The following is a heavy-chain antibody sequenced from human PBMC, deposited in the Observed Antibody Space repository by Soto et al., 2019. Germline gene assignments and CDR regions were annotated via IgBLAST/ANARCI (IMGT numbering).Heavy chain of an antibody. CDR1: GDSITSGTHY. D-gene: IGHD2-21*01. CDR2: IHHSGNT. Sequence: QVQLQESGPGLVKPSQTLSLTCTVSGDSITSGTHYWSWIRQHPDKGLEWLGYIHHSGNTYYNPSLLSRLTISVATSKKQFSLKLSSVTAADTAMYYCARARGYGGDYYFDYWGQGTLVTVSS. V-gene: IGHV4-31*03. J-gene: IGHJ4*02. CDR3: ARARGYGGDYYFDY.